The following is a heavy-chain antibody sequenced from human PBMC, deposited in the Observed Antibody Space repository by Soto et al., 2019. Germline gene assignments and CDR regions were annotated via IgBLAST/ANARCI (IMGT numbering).Heavy chain of an antibody. D-gene: IGHD6-13*01. Sequence: GGSLRLSCAASGFTFSDYYMSWIRQAPGKGLEWVSYISSSSSYTNYADSVKGRFTISRDNAKNSLYLQMNSLRAEDTAVYYCARDLSGQAAAGTRTYYYYGMDVWGQGTTVTVSS. CDR1: GFTFSDYY. CDR2: ISSSSSYT. CDR3: ARDLSGQAAAGTRTYYYYGMDV. V-gene: IGHV3-11*06. J-gene: IGHJ6*02.